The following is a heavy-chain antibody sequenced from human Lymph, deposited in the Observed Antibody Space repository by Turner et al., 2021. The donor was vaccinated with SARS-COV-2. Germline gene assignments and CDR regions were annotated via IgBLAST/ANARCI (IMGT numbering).Heavy chain of an antibody. D-gene: IGHD4-17*01. CDR1: GGSISSGGYY. CDR2: IYYSGST. V-gene: IGHV4-31*03. Sequence: QVQPQESGPGLVKPSQTLSLTCTVSGGSISSGGYYWSWIRQHPGKGLEWIGYIYYSGSTYYNPSLKSRVSISVDTSKNQFSLKLSSVTAADTAVYYCARDYGGNSNYFDYWGQGTLVTVSS. J-gene: IGHJ4*02. CDR3: ARDYGGNSNYFDY.